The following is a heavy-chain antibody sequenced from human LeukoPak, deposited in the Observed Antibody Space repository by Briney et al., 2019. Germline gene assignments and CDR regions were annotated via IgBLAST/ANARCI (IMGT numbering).Heavy chain of an antibody. CDR2: ISSSSSYI. V-gene: IGHV3-21*01. CDR3: ARSGSYYRGYYGMDV. D-gene: IGHD1-26*01. CDR1: GFTFSSYS. Sequence: GGSLRLSCAASGFTFSSYSMNWVRQAPGKGLEWVSSISSSSSYIYYADSVKGRFTISRDNAKNSLYLQMNSLRAEDTAVYYCARSGSYYRGYYGMDVWGQGTTVTVSS. J-gene: IGHJ6*02.